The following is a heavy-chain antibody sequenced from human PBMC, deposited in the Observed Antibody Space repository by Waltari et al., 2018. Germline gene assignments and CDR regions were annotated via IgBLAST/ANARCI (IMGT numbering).Heavy chain of an antibody. CDR1: GHTFTRYY. Sequence: QVQLVQSGAEVKKPGASVKVSCKASGHTFTRYYMHWVRQAPGQGLEWMGIINPSDGSTSYAQKFQSRVTMTRDTSTSTVYMELSSLRSEDTAVYYCARPLGATTASPEPQFDSWGQGTLVTVSS. D-gene: IGHD1-26*01. CDR3: ARPLGATTASPEPQFDS. CDR2: INPSDGST. J-gene: IGHJ4*02. V-gene: IGHV1-46*01.